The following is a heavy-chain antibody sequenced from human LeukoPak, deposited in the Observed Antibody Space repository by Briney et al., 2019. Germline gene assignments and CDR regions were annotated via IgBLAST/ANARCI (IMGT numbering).Heavy chain of an antibody. J-gene: IGHJ6*02. CDR2: INPNSGGT. D-gene: IGHD3-10*01. CDR1: GYTFPGYY. Sequence: ASVTVSCKASGYTFPGYYMHWVRQAPGQGLEWMGWINPNSGGTNYAQKFQGRVTMTRDTSINTAYMELSRLTSDDTAVYYCARGYGSGKVDHYYYYGMDVWGQGTTVTVSS. CDR3: ARGYGSGKVDHYYYYGMDV. V-gene: IGHV1-2*02.